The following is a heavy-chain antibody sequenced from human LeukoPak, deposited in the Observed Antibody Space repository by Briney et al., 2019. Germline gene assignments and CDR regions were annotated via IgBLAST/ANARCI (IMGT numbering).Heavy chain of an antibody. CDR3: ARGVAVVYFYYYMDV. J-gene: IGHJ6*03. CDR2: INPNNGDT. CDR1: GYTFTGYY. Sequence: EASVKVSCKAAGYTFTGYYMHWVRQAPGQGLEWMGWINPNNGDTHYAQKFQGTVTMTRDTSISTAYMELSSLRSDDTAVYYCARGVAVVYFYYYMDVWGKGTTVTISS. D-gene: IGHD2-15*01. V-gene: IGHV1-2*02.